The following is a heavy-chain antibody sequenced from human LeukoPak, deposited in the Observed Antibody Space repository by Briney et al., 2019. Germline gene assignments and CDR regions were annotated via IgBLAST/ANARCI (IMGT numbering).Heavy chain of an antibody. D-gene: IGHD3/OR15-3a*01. CDR2: INWNGGST. V-gene: IGHV3-20*04. Sequence: GGSLRLSCAASGFRFDDYGMSWVRQAPGKGLEWVSHINWNGGSTLYADSVKGRFTISRDNAKNSVYLQMNSLRLEDTAVYYCARTGLGLYSFDYWGQGTLVTVSS. J-gene: IGHJ4*02. CDR1: GFRFDDYG. CDR3: ARTGLGLYSFDY.